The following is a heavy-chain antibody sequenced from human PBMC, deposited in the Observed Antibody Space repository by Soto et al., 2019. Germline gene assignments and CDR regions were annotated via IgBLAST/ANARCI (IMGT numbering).Heavy chain of an antibody. D-gene: IGHD3-9*01. Sequence: GGSLRLSCAASGFTFSSYEMSWVRQAPGKGLQWVSYIDTTVTAKYYADSVKGRFTIARDNAKNSVYLQMSSLRAEDTAVYYCASTRYYDTLTGYLKGPYFDYWGQGILVIV. J-gene: IGHJ4*02. CDR1: GFTFSSYE. CDR2: IDTTVTAK. CDR3: ASTRYYDTLTGYLKGPYFDY. V-gene: IGHV3-48*03.